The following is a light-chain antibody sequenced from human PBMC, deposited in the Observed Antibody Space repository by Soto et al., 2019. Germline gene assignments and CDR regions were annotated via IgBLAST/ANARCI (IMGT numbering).Light chain of an antibody. V-gene: IGLV2-11*01. CDR1: SSDVGAYNF. CDR2: DVT. Sequence: QSVLTQPRSVSGSPGQSVTISCTGTSSDVGAYNFVSWYQHHPGKAPKLIIYDVTERPSGVPDRFSGSKSGNSASLTISGLQTDDEADYYCCSYAGTYSWVFGGGTKLTVL. J-gene: IGLJ3*02. CDR3: CSYAGTYSWV.